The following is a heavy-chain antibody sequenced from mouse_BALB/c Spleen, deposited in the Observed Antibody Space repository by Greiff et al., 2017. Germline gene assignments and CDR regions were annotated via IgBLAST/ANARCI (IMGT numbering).Heavy chain of an antibody. CDR3: ARWLLPLSYWYFDV. J-gene: IGHJ1*01. CDR2: IDPANGNT. V-gene: IGHV14-3*02. D-gene: IGHD2-3*01. CDR1: GFNIKDTY. Sequence: EVQLVESGAELVKPGASVKLSCTASGFNIKDTYMHWVKQRPEQGLEWIGRIDPANGNTKYDPKFQGKATITADTSSNTAYLQLSSLTSEDTAVYYCARWLLPLSYWYFDVWGAGTTVTVSS.